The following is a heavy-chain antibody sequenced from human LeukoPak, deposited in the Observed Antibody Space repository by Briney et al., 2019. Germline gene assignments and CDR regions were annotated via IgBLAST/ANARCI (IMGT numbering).Heavy chain of an antibody. CDR1: GGSFSGYY. J-gene: IGHJ5*02. CDR2: INHSGST. CDR3: ASFHSDFWSGYGPNWFDP. Sequence: SETLSLTCAVYGGSFSGYYWSWIRQPPGKGLEWIGEINHSGSTNYNPSLKSRVTISVDTSKNQFSLKLSSVTAADTAVYYCASFHSDFWSGYGPNWFDPWGQGALVTGAS. D-gene: IGHD3-3*01. V-gene: IGHV4-34*01.